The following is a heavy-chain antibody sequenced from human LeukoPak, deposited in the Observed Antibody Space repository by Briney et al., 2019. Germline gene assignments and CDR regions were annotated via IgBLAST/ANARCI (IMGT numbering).Heavy chain of an antibody. V-gene: IGHV7-4-1*02. D-gene: IGHD3-22*01. Sequence: ASVKVSCKASGDTFTSYAMNWVRQAPGQGLEWMGWFNTNTGNPTYAQGFTGRFVFSLDTSVSTAYLQISSLKAEDTAVYYCASEGYYDSSDVFYYWGQGTLVTVSS. CDR1: GDTFTSYA. CDR3: ASEGYYDSSDVFYY. CDR2: FNTNTGNP. J-gene: IGHJ4*02.